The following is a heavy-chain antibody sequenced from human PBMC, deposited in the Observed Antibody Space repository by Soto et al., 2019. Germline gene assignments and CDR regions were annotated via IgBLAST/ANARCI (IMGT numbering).Heavy chain of an antibody. CDR3: ARAQWELDYYYGMDV. CDR2: IYHSGSI. V-gene: IGHV4-38-2*01. D-gene: IGHD1-26*01. CDR1: GYSISSGYY. Sequence: PSETLSLTCAVSGYSISSGYYWGWIRQPPGKGLEWIGSIYHSGSIYYNPSLKSRVTISVDTSKNQFSLKLSSVTAADTAVYYCARAQWELDYYYGMDVWGQGTTVTVSS. J-gene: IGHJ6*02.